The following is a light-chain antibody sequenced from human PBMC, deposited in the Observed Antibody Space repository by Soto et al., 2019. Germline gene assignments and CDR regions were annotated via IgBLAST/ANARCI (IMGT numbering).Light chain of an antibody. CDR3: CTYASTSTSLV. CDR2: EAT. Sequence: QSALTQPASVSGSPGQSITISCTGSSSDVVSYNLVSWYQQHPGKAPKLMIYEATKRPSGISTRFSGSKSGNTASLTISGLQAEDEAEYFCCTYASTSTSLVFGTGTKVTVL. CDR1: SSDVVSYNL. J-gene: IGLJ1*01. V-gene: IGLV2-23*01.